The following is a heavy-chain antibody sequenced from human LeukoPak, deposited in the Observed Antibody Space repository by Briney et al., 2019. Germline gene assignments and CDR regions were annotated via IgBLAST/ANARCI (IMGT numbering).Heavy chain of an antibody. J-gene: IGHJ5*02. CDR2: ISSSSSYI. Sequence: GGSLRLSCAASGFTFSSYSMNWVRQAPGKGLEWVSSISSSSSYIYYADSVKGRFTISRDNAKNSLYLQMSSLRAEDTAVYYCARDLGRGWFDPWGQGTLVTVSS. CDR1: GFTFSSYS. CDR3: ARDLGRGWFDP. D-gene: IGHD1-26*01. V-gene: IGHV3-21*01.